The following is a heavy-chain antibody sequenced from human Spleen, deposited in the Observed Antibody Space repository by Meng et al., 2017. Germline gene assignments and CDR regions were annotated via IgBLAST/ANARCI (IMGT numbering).Heavy chain of an antibody. J-gene: IGHJ4*02. CDR1: GGIFSNCA. Sequence: QVQLVQSGAEVKKPGSSVKVSCKASGGIFSNCAINWVRRAPGQGLEWMGWINTITGDPTYAQGFTGRFVFSLDTSVSTAYLQINNLKTDDTAVYYCTRGSLEANEDPGWGQGTLVTVSS. CDR2: INTITGDP. CDR3: TRGSLEANEDPG. V-gene: IGHV7-4-1*02.